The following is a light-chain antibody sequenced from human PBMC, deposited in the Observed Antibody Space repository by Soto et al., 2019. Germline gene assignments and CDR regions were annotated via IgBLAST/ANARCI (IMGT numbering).Light chain of an antibody. J-gene: IGLJ2*01. CDR3: SSYTSSNTLDVV. CDR1: SSDIGVYNY. CDR2: EVT. V-gene: IGLV2-14*01. Sequence: QSVLTQPASVSGSPGQSITITCTGTSSDIGVYNYVSWYQQHPGKAPKLMLFEVTNRPSGVSNPFSGSKSGNTASLTISGLQAEDEATYYCSSYTSSNTLDVVFGGGTKLTVL.